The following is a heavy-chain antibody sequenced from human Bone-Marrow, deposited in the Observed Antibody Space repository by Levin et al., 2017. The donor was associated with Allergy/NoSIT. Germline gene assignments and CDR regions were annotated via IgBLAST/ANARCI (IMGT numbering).Heavy chain of an antibody. Sequence: GGSLRLSCAASGFTFSSYAMHWVRQAPGKGLEWVAVISYDGSNKYYADSVKGRFTISRDNSKNTLYLQMNSLRAEDTAVYYCARDSDIVATTDAFDSWGQGTMVTVSS. V-gene: IGHV3-30-3*01. CDR2: ISYDGSNK. J-gene: IGHJ3*02. CDR3: ARDSDIVATTDAFDS. D-gene: IGHD5-12*01. CDR1: GFTFSSYA.